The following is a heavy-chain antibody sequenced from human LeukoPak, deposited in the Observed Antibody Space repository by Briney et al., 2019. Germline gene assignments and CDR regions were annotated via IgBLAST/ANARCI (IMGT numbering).Heavy chain of an antibody. CDR2: FFYTGNT. CDR1: GGSIRSDDYY. CDR3: ATVVVVAATNYYYYATDV. D-gene: IGHD2-15*01. V-gene: IGHV4-30-4*01. J-gene: IGHJ6*02. Sequence: SETLSLTCTVSGGSIRSDDYYWSWIRQPPGKGLEWIGYFFYTGNTHYNPSLQSRVTFSVDTSKNQFSLKLSSVTAADTAVYFCATVVVVAATNYYYYATDVWGQGTTVTVSS.